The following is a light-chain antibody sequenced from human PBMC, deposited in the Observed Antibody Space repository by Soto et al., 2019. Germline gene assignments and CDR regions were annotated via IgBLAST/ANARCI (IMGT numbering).Light chain of an antibody. CDR2: EVS. CDR1: NSDIGGYNS. V-gene: IGLV2-14*01. J-gene: IGLJ1*01. Sequence: QSALTQPASVSGSPGQSITISCTGSNSDIGGYNSVSWYQQHPGKAPKLMIYEVSNRPSGVSNRFSGSKSDNTASLTISGLQAEDEADYYCSSYTSFSTYVFGTGTKLTVL. CDR3: SSYTSFSTYV.